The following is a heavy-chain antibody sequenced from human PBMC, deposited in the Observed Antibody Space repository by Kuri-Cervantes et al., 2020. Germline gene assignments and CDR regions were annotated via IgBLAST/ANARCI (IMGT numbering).Heavy chain of an antibody. CDR1: GFTVSSNY. V-gene: IGHV3-66*01. J-gene: IGHJ3*02. CDR3: ARAGYYYDSSGYYGDAFDI. Sequence: GESLKISCTASGFTVSSNYMSWVRQAPGKGLEWVSVIYSGGSTYYADSLKGRFIISRDNSKNTLYLQMNSLRVEDTAVYYCARAGYYYDSSGYYGDAFDIWGQGTMVTVSS. CDR2: IYSGGST. D-gene: IGHD3-22*01.